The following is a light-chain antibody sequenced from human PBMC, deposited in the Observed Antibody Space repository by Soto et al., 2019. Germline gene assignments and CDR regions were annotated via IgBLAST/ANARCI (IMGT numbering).Light chain of an antibody. Sequence: QSVLTQPPSVSGAPGQRVTISCTGSSSNIGAGYDVYWYQHLPGTAPKLLIYGNSNRPSGVPDRFSGSKSGTSASLAITGLQAEDEAHYYCQSYDTSLSAPYVFATGTKVTVL. CDR1: SSNIGAGYD. J-gene: IGLJ1*01. CDR2: GNS. V-gene: IGLV1-40*01. CDR3: QSYDTSLSAPYV.